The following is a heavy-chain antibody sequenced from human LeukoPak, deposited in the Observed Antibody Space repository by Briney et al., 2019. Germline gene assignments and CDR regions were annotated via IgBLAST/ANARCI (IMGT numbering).Heavy chain of an antibody. CDR3: AKDIGSGWAPSPRDYFDY. D-gene: IGHD6-19*01. J-gene: IGHJ4*02. V-gene: IGHV3-48*03. CDR2: IGSSGSTI. Sequence: GGSLRLSCAASGFTFSSYEMNWVRQAPGKGLEWVSYIGSSGSTIYYADSVKGRFTISRDNSKNSLYLQMNSLRAEDTALYYCAKDIGSGWAPSPRDYFDYWGQGTLVTVSS. CDR1: GFTFSSYE.